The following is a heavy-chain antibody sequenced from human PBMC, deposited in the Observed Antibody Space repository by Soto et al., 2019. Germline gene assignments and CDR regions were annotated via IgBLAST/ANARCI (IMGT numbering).Heavy chain of an antibody. D-gene: IGHD2-15*01. J-gene: IGHJ6*02. CDR2: IIPIFGTA. CDR1: GGTFSSYA. Sequence: SVKVSYKASGGTFSSYAISWVRQAPGQGLEWMGGIIPIFGTANYAQKFQGRVTITADESTSTAYMELSSLRSEDTAVYYCARDGYCSGGSLHPTHSYYYGMVVWGQGPTVTAP. CDR3: ARDGYCSGGSLHPTHSYYYGMVV. V-gene: IGHV1-69*13.